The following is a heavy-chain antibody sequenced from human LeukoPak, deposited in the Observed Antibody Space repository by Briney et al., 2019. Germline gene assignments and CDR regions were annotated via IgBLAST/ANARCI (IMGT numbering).Heavy chain of an antibody. J-gene: IGHJ5*02. CDR3: ARGDVLLWFGEPKNPNWFDP. V-gene: IGHV4-4*07. CDR2: IYTSGST. CDR1: GGSISSYY. Sequence: KSSETLSLTCTVSGGSISSYYWSWIRQPAGKGLEWIGRIYTSGSTNYNPSLKSRVTISVDTSKNQFSLKLSSVTAADTAVYYCARGDVLLWFGEPKNPNWFDPWGQGTLVTVSS. D-gene: IGHD3-10*01.